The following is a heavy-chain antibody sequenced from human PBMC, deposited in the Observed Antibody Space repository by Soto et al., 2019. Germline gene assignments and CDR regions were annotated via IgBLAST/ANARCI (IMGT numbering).Heavy chain of an antibody. Sequence: EVQLLESGGGLVQPGGSLRLSCAGSGFTFSSYSMSWVRQAPGKGLEWVSGFRSGGDDGTTYYADSVKGRFTISRDNSKNTLFLQMDNLRAEDTAIYYCAKKVNSGPGSQYFDYWGQGTLVTVSS. CDR1: GFTFSSYS. CDR2: FRSGGDDGTT. D-gene: IGHD3-10*01. CDR3: AKKVNSGPGSQYFDY. J-gene: IGHJ4*02. V-gene: IGHV3-23*01.